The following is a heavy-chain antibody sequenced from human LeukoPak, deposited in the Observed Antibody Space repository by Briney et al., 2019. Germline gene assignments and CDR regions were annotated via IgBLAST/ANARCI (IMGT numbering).Heavy chain of an antibody. Sequence: PGGSLRLSCAASGFTFSSHDMHWVRQAPGKGLEWVAIISYDGGKKDYADSVKGRFTISRDNSKNTLYLQMNSLRAEDTAVYYCAKDPVPYSSGRYYMDVWGKGTTVTISS. CDR2: ISYDGGKK. D-gene: IGHD6-19*01. CDR1: GFTFSSHD. J-gene: IGHJ6*03. CDR3: AKDPVPYSSGRYYMDV. V-gene: IGHV3-30*18.